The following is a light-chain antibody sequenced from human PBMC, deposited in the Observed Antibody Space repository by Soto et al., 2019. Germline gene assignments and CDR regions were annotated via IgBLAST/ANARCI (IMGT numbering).Light chain of an antibody. CDR2: EGS. CDR3: CSYAGSFTFDV. Sequence: ALTQPASVSGSPGQSITISCTGTSSDVGNYNLVSWYQQFPGKAPKLIIYEGSRRPSGVSNRFSGSKSGNTASLTISGLQAEDEADYYCCSYAGSFTFDVFGGGTKVTVL. CDR1: SSDVGNYNL. J-gene: IGLJ2*01. V-gene: IGLV2-23*03.